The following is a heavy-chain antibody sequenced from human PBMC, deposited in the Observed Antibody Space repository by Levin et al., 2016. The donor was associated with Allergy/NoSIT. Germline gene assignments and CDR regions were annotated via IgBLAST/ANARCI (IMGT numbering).Heavy chain of an antibody. CDR3: ARVSDYCSSASCPPDY. J-gene: IGHJ4*02. CDR1: GFRFSRYA. CDR2: IDGGGGTT. D-gene: IGHD3-10*01. Sequence: GGSLRLSCAASGFRFSRYAMNWVRQAPGKALEWVSEIDGGGGTTFYADSVKGRFTISRDNSKNTLYLQMNSLRAEDSALYYCARVSDYCSSASCPPDYWGQGILVTVSS. V-gene: IGHV3-23*01.